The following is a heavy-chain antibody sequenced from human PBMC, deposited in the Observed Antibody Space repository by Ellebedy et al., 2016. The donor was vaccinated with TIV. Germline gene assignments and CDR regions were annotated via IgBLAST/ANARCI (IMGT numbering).Heavy chain of an antibody. CDR3: ARGGYCTNGVCYAEK. V-gene: IGHV1-8*02. CDR1: GYTFTGYY. J-gene: IGHJ4*02. D-gene: IGHD2-8*01. CDR2: MNPNSGNT. Sequence: ASVKVSXXASGYTFTGYYMHWVRQAPGQGLEWMGWMNPNSGNTGYAQKFQGRVTMTRNTSISTAYMELSSLRSEDTAVYYCARGGYCTNGVCYAEKWGQGTLVTVSS.